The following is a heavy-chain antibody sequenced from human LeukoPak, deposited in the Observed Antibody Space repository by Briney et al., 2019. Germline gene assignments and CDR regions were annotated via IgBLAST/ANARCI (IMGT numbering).Heavy chain of an antibody. CDR3: AREGGYGDYASGY. V-gene: IGHV3-48*03. Sequence: PGGSLRLSCAASGFTFSSYEMNWVRQAPGKGLEWVSYISSSSSTIYYADSVKGRFTISRDNAKNSLYLQMNSLRAEDTAVYYCAREGGYGDYASGYWGQGTLVTVSS. J-gene: IGHJ4*02. CDR1: GFTFSSYE. D-gene: IGHD4-17*01. CDR2: ISSSSSTI.